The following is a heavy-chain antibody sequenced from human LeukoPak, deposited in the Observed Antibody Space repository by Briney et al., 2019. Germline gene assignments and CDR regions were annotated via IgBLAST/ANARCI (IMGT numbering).Heavy chain of an antibody. D-gene: IGHD6-13*01. V-gene: IGHV4-34*01. Sequence: SETLSLTCAVSAYSIGSGYYWSWIRQPPGKGLEWIGEINHSGSTNYNPSLKSRVTISVDTSKNQFSLKLSSVTAADTAVYYCAMSRGGTAAAGFYWGQGTLVTVSS. CDR3: AMSRGGTAAAGFY. CDR1: AYSIGSGYY. J-gene: IGHJ4*02. CDR2: INHSGST.